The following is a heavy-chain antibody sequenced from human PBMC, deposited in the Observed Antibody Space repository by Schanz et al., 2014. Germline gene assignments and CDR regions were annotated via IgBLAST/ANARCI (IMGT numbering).Heavy chain of an antibody. CDR1: GFAFDTYW. V-gene: IGHV3-7*01. D-gene: IGHD6-6*01. Sequence: EVQLVESGGGLVQPWGSLRLSCAASGFAFDTYWMSWVRQAPGKGLEWVANIKHDGSEKYYVDSVKGRFTISRDNAKNSMYLEMNSLRAEDTAVYYCAKGSMAARPLLPTDYYFYGTDIWGQGTTVTVSS. J-gene: IGHJ6*02. CDR2: IKHDGSEK. CDR3: AKGSMAARPLLPTDYYFYGTDI.